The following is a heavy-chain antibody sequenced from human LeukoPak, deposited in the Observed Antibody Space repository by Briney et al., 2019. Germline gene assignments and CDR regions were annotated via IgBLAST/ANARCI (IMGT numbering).Heavy chain of an antibody. Sequence: SETLSLTCTVSSGSISSSSYYWGWIRQPPGKGLEWIGSIYYSGSTYYNPSLKSRVTISVDTSKNQFSLKLSSVTAADTAVYYCARQFYDSSSADAFDIWGQGTMVTVSS. CDR3: ARQFYDSSSADAFDI. CDR2: IYYSGST. V-gene: IGHV4-39*07. CDR1: SGSISSSSYY. J-gene: IGHJ3*02. D-gene: IGHD3-22*01.